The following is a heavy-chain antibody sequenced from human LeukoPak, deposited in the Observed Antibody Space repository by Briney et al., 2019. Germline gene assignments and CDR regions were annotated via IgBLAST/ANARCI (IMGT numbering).Heavy chain of an antibody. V-gene: IGHV4-59*08. CDR1: GGSISGYY. Sequence: SETLSLTCTVSGGSISGYYWSWIRQPPGKGLEWIGYIFYSGSTSYNPSLKSRLTISVDTSKNQFSLKLTSVTAADTAVYYCARLGAAAGIEDYWGQGTLVTVSS. CDR2: IFYSGST. J-gene: IGHJ4*02. D-gene: IGHD6-13*01. CDR3: ARLGAAAGIEDY.